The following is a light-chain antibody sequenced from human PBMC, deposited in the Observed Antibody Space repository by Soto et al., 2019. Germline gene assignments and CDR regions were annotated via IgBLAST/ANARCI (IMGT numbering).Light chain of an antibody. CDR2: GAS. CDR1: QSVSSY. Sequence: EIGLTQSPYTLSFSPVERATLSCRASQSVSSYLAWYQQKPGQAPRLLIYGASSRATGIPDRFSGSGSGTDFTLTISRLEPEDFAVYYCQQYGSSLFTFGQGRRLEIK. V-gene: IGKV3-20*01. CDR3: QQYGSSLFT. J-gene: IGKJ5*01.